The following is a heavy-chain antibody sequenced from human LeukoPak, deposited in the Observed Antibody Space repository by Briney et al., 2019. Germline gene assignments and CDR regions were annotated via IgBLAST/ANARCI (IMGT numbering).Heavy chain of an antibody. J-gene: IGHJ6*02. CDR2: ISGNGIST. V-gene: IGHV3-23*01. CDR3: ASARSALYGYYYYGMDV. D-gene: IGHD3-16*01. CDR1: GFTFSSYA. Sequence: GGSLRLSCAASGFTFSSYAMTWVRQAPGKGLEWVSGISGNGISTYYADSVKGRFTISRDNAKNSLYLRMNSLRAEDTAVYYCASARSALYGYYYYGMDVWGQGTTVTVSS.